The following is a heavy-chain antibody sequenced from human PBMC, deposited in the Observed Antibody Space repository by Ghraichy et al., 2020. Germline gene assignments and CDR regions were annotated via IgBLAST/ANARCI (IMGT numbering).Heavy chain of an antibody. D-gene: IGHD2-15*01. Sequence: GESLNISCTASGFTFSSFWMSWVRQAPGKGLEWVANIKQDGSEKYYVDSVKGRFTISRDNAKNSLYLQMNSLRAEDTAVYYCARVGGFPYFDYWGQGTLVTVSS. V-gene: IGHV3-7*03. CDR1: GFTFSSFW. J-gene: IGHJ4*02. CDR2: IKQDGSEK. CDR3: ARVGGFPYFDY.